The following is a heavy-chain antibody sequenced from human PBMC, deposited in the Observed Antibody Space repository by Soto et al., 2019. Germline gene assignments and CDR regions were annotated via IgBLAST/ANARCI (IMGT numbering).Heavy chain of an antibody. CDR2: ISQSGNT. CDR1: SGSFSGYY. D-gene: IGHD5-12*01. Sequence: SETLSLTCSIYSGSFSGYYRSWIRQPPGKGLEWIGEISQSGNTNYSPSLKSRVSISIDTSKKQFSLNLASVSAADTAVNYCARDLGDGYNEDYYGMDVWGQGTTVTVSS. J-gene: IGHJ6*02. V-gene: IGHV4-34*01. CDR3: ARDLGDGYNEDYYGMDV.